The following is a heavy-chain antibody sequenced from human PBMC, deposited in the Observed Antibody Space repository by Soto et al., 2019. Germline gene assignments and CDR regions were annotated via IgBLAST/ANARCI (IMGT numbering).Heavy chain of an antibody. CDR3: AREREILGSGMDV. CDR1: GDSVSSGGYY. J-gene: IGHJ6*02. Sequence: QVQVQESGPGLVKPSQTLSLTCNVSGDSVSSGGYYWSWIRQHPGKGLEWIGYIYYRGNTYYNPSLKSRVTISLETSKNHVSLKMNSVTAAESAVYYCAREREILGSGMDVWGQGTTVTVSS. CDR2: IYYRGNT. V-gene: IGHV4-31*03. D-gene: IGHD1-26*01.